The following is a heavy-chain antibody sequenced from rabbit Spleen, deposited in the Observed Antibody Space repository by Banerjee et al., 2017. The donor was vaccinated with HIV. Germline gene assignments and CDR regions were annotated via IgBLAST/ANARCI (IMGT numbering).Heavy chain of an antibody. CDR2: IDPVFGNT. D-gene: IGHD1-1*01. Sequence: QEQLMESGGGLVKPGGTLTLTCKASGIDFSSYGVSWVRQAPGKGPEWIAYIDPVFGNTYYASWVNGRFTISRHNAQNTLYLQLNSLTAADTATYFCVRDTSTSFSSYGMDLWGPGTLVPS. CDR1: GIDFSSYG. V-gene: IGHV1S47*01. CDR3: VRDTSTSFSSYGMDL. J-gene: IGHJ6*01.